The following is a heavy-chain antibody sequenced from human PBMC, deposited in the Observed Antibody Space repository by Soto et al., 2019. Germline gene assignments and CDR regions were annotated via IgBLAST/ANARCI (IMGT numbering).Heavy chain of an antibody. V-gene: IGHV4-59*12. CDR3: ARGERVPKIKNWFDP. Sequence: SETLSLTCTVSGGSISSYYWSWIRQPPGKGLEWIGYIYYSGSTNYNPSLKSRVTISVDTSKNQFSLKLSSVTAAGTAVYYCARGERVPKIKNWFDPWGQGTLVTVYS. J-gene: IGHJ5*02. CDR2: IYYSGST. CDR1: GGSISSYY. D-gene: IGHD1-1*01.